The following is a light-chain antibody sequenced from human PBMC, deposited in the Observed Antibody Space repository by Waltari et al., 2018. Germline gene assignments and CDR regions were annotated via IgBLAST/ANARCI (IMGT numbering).Light chain of an antibody. V-gene: IGKV1-5*03. CDR2: KAS. Sequence: DIQMTQSPSTLSASVGDRVTITCRASQSLSNWLAWYQQKPGKAPKVLIYKASTLESGFPSRFSGSGSGTEFTLTISSLQPDDFATYYCQQYRNLWTFGQGTKEEIK. CDR3: QQYRNLWT. J-gene: IGKJ1*01. CDR1: QSLSNW.